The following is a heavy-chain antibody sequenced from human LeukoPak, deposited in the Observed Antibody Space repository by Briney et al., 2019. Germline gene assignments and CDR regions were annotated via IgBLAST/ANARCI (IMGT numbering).Heavy chain of an antibody. CDR2: ISYDGSNK. D-gene: IGHD3-10*01. CDR3: ARDLVPWVRGAAIDY. J-gene: IGHJ4*02. Sequence: GRSLRLSCAASGFTFSSYAMHWVRQAPGKGLEWVAVISYDGSNKYYADSVKGRLTISRDNSKNTLYLQMNSLRAEDTAVYYCARDLVPWVRGAAIDYWGQGTLVTVSS. CDR1: GFTFSSYA. V-gene: IGHV3-30-3*01.